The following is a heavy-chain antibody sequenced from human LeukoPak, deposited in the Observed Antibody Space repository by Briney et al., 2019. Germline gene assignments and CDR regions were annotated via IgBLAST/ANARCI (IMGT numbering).Heavy chain of an antibody. CDR3: ARGRDRSEAGDH. V-gene: IGHV4-34*01. CDR2: IHPHGIF. J-gene: IGHJ4*02. D-gene: IGHD5-24*01. CDR1: GGSCDDYY. Sequence: SETLSLTCTVYGGSCDDYYCSWIRQPPGKGLEWIGEIHPHGIFYYNSSLTSRVTLSIDTSKTQFSLRLTSVTAADTAFYYCARGRDRSEAGDHWGQGSLVTVSS.